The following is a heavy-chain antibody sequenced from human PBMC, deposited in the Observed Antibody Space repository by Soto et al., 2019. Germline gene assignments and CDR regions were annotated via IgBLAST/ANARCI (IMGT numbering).Heavy chain of an antibody. D-gene: IGHD3-3*01. CDR2: ISSSVSTI. Sequence: GGSLRLSCAASGFTFSDYYMSWIRQAPGKGLEWVSYISSSVSTIYYADSVKGRFTISRDNAKNSLYLQMNSLRAEDTAVYYCARDGGGYLSPNYDFRQNYGMDVWGQGTRVTVSS. CDR3: ARDGGGYLSPNYDFRQNYGMDV. CDR1: GFTFSDYY. J-gene: IGHJ6*02. V-gene: IGHV3-11*01.